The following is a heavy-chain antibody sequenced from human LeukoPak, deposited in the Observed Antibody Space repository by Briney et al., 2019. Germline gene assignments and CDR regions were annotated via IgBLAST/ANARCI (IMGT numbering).Heavy chain of an antibody. CDR1: GGSIISSRYY. CDR3: ARANWNDGSFDI. V-gene: IGHV4-39*01. J-gene: IGHJ3*02. CDR2: VYYSGST. D-gene: IGHD1-1*01. Sequence: SETLSLTCTVSGGSIISSRYYWAWIRQPPGKGLEWIGGVYYSGSTYFNPSLKSRVTISVDTSKNQFSLKLSSVTAADTAVYYCARANWNDGSFDIWGRGTMVSVSS.